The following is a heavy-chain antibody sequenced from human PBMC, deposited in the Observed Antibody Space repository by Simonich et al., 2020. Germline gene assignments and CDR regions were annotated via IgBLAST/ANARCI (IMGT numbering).Heavy chain of an antibody. J-gene: IGHJ2*01. CDR3: AREYSSSSDPYWYFDL. CDR1: GFTFSSYW. V-gene: IGHV3-7*01. Sequence: EVQLVESGGGLVQPGGSLRLSCAASGFTFSSYWMSWVRQAQGRGLGGVANIKQDGSEKYYVDSVKGRFTISRDNAKNSLYLQMNSLRAEDTAVYYCAREYSSSSDPYWYFDLWGRGTLVTVSS. CDR2: IKQDGSEK. D-gene: IGHD6-6*01.